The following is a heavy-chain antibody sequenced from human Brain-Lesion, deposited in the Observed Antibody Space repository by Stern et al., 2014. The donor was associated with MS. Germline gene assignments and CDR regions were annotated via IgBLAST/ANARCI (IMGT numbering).Heavy chain of an antibody. CDR2: FDPEDGET. D-gene: IGHD1-26*01. CDR3: ATLSPGAGGNYYRHFDY. Sequence: QVQLVQSGAEVKKPGASVKVSCKVSGYTLTELSMHWVRQAPRKGLEWMGGFDPEDGETIYAQKFQGRVTLTADTSTSTAYLDLSSLRSEDTAVYYCATLSPGAGGNYYRHFDYWGQGTLVTVSP. V-gene: IGHV1-24*01. CDR1: GYTLTELS. J-gene: IGHJ4*02.